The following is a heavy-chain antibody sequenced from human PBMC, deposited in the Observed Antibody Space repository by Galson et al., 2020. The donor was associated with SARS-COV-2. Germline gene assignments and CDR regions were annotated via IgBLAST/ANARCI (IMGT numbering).Heavy chain of an antibody. J-gene: IGHJ5*02. CDR3: AREDTYYDILTGYYVNWFDP. Sequence: NSGGSLRLSCAASGFTFSSYSMNWVRQAPGKGLEWVSSISSSSSYIYYADSVKGRFTISRDNAKNSLYLQMNSLRAEDTAVYYCAREDTYYDILTGYYVNWFDPWGQGTLVTVSS. V-gene: IGHV3-21*01. D-gene: IGHD3-9*01. CDR1: GFTFSSYS. CDR2: ISSSSSYI.